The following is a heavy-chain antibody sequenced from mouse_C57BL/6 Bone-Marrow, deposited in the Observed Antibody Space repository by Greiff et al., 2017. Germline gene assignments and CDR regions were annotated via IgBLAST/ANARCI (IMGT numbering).Heavy chain of an antibody. D-gene: IGHD2-2*01. V-gene: IGHV1-81*01. CDR3: ARSLPYGFYWYFDV. J-gene: IGHJ1*03. CDR2: IYPRSGNT. Sequence: VKLMESGAELARPGASVKLSCKASGYTFTSYGISWVKQRTGQGLEWIGEIYPRSGNTYYNEKFKGKATLTADKSSSTAYMELRSLTSEDSAVYFCARSLPYGFYWYFDVWGTGTTVTVSS. CDR1: GYTFTSYG.